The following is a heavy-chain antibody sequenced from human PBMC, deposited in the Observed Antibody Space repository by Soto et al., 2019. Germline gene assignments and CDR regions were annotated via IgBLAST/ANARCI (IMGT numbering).Heavy chain of an antibody. Sequence: EVQLVESGGGLVQSGGSLRLSCAASGFTFSSYDMHWVRQATGKGLEWVSAIGTTGDTYYTGSVTGGCTISTENAKNSLSIQMNSLRAGDTAVYSCARARGSSYYYCGLDVWGEGTTVTVCS. CDR1: GFTFSSYD. J-gene: IGHJ6*04. D-gene: IGHD6-19*01. CDR3: ARARGSSYYYCGLDV. CDR2: IGTTGDT. V-gene: IGHV3-13*01.